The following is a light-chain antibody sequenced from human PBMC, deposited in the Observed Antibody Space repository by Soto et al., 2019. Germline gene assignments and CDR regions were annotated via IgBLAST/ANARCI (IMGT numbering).Light chain of an antibody. CDR2: RTN. V-gene: IGLV1-40*01. CDR3: QTYDNTLSGPV. J-gene: IGLJ3*02. CDR1: SSNIGMGYD. Sequence: QSGLTQPPSVSGAPGQRVIISCTGSSSNIGMGYDVHWYQRLPGTAPKLLVYRTNSRPSGVPDRFSGSKSDTSASLAITGLQAEDEADYFCQTYDNTLSGPVFGGGTKLTAL.